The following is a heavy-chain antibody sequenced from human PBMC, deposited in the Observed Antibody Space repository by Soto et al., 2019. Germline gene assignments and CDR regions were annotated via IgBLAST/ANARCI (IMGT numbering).Heavy chain of an antibody. Sequence: EMQLLESGGGLGQPGGSLRLTCTASGFTLSSYAMNWVRQAPGEGLEWVSAVSGGGGDTYYADSVKGRFTISRDNSKDPLYLQMSSLRAEDTAVYYCAKSPRTYDFPYYFDSWGQGTLVTVSS. CDR3: AKSPRTYDFPYYFDS. CDR1: GFTLSSYA. CDR2: VSGGGGDT. D-gene: IGHD3-3*01. V-gene: IGHV3-23*01. J-gene: IGHJ4*02.